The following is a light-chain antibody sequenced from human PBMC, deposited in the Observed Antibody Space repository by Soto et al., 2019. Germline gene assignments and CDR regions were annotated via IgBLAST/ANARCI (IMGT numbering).Light chain of an antibody. J-gene: IGKJ5*01. CDR3: QQSYSTPIS. V-gene: IGKV1-39*01. CDR1: QSISSH. Sequence: DIRMTQSPSSLSASVGDTVTITCRASQSISSHLNWYQQKPGKAPNLLMYTASNLQSGVPSRFSGSGSGTDFTLTISSLLPEDFATYYCQQSYSTPISFGQGTRLEIK. CDR2: TAS.